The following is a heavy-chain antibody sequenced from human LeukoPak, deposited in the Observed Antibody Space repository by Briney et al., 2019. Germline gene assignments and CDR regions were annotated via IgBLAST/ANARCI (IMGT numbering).Heavy chain of an antibody. CDR1: GGTFSSYA. Sequence: GASVKVSFKASGGTFSSYAISWVRQAPGQGLEWMGGIIPIFGTANYAQKFQGRVTITADKSTSTAYMELSSLRSEDTAVYYCARGLGYCSGGSCYANPFDYWGQGTLVTVSS. CDR3: ARGLGYCSGGSCYANPFDY. D-gene: IGHD2-15*01. CDR2: IIPIFGTA. V-gene: IGHV1-69*06. J-gene: IGHJ4*02.